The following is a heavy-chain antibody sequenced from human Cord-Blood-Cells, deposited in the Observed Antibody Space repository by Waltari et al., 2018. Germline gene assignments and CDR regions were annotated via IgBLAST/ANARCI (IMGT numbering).Heavy chain of an antibody. D-gene: IGHD1-26*01. CDR2: IKQDGSEK. CDR1: GFTSSSYW. J-gene: IGHJ4*02. CDR3: ARQWELYYFDY. V-gene: IGHV3-7*01. Sequence: EVQLVESGGGLVQPGGSLRLSCAASGFTSSSYWMSWVRQAPGKGLEWVANIKQDGSEKYYVDSVKGRFTISRDNAKNSLYLQMNSLRAEDTAVYYCARQWELYYFDYWGQGTLVTVSS.